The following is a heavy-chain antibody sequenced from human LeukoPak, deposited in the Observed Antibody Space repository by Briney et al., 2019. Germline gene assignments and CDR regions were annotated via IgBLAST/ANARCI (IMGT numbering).Heavy chain of an antibody. D-gene: IGHD5-18*01. J-gene: IGHJ6*03. CDR1: GFTFSSYG. Sequence: GGSLRLSCAASGFTFSSYGMHWVRQAPGKGLEWVARIGYDGDSKYYAGSVKGRFSISRDNSKNTLYLQMNSLGAEDTAVYYCAKGGVQLRHYSGYYMDVWGKGTTVTVSS. CDR2: IGYDGDSK. V-gene: IGHV3-30*02. CDR3: AKGGVQLRHYSGYYMDV.